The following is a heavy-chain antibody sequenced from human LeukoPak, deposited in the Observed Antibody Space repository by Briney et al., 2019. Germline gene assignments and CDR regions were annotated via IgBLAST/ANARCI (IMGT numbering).Heavy chain of an antibody. J-gene: IGHJ6*04. D-gene: IGHD3-10*02. CDR2: IYSGGST. Sequence: GGSLRLSCAASGFTFSSYAMSWVRQAPGKGLEWVSLIYSGGSTYYADSVKGRFTISRDNSRNTLYLQMNSLRAEDTAVYYCAELGITMIGGVWGKGTTVTISS. CDR3: AELGITMIGGV. CDR1: GFTFSSYA. V-gene: IGHV3-66*01.